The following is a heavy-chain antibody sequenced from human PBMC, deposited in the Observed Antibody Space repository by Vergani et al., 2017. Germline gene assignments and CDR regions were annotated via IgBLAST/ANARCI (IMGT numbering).Heavy chain of an antibody. CDR1: GGSISSGGYS. D-gene: IGHD2-15*01. Sequence: QVQLQQWGAGLVKPSQTLSLTCAVSGGSISSGGYSWSWIRQPPGKGLEWIGYIYHSGSTYYNPSLKSRVTISVDRSKNQFSLKLSSVTAADTAVYYCARVMWGYCSGGSCYSGPFDYWGQGTLVTVSS. CDR3: ARVMWGYCSGGSCYSGPFDY. CDR2: IYHSGST. V-gene: IGHV4-30-2*01. J-gene: IGHJ4*02.